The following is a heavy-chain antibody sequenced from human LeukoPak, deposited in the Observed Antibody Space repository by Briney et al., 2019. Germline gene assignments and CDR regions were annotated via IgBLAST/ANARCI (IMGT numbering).Heavy chain of an antibody. CDR3: ARRAGFGSKGGDYYYYMDV. CDR1: RFTFSNYW. CDR2: IEKDGSEK. J-gene: IGHJ6*03. D-gene: IGHD3-10*01. Sequence: PGGSLRLSCAASRFTFSNYWMTWVRQAPGKGLEWVANIEKDGSEKFYVDSVKGRFTISRDNAKNSLYLQMNRLRAEDTAVYYCARRAGFGSKGGDYYYYMDVWGTGTTVTVSS. V-gene: IGHV3-7*01.